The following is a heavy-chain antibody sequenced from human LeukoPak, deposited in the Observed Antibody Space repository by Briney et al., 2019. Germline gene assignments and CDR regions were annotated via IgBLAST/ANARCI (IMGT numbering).Heavy chain of an antibody. D-gene: IGHD1-26*01. CDR3: ALGSYSSPVH. CDR2: INHSGST. J-gene: IGHJ4*02. Sequence: SETLSLTCAVYGGPFSGYYWSWIRQPPGKGLEWIGEINHSGSTNYNPSLKSRVTISVDTSKNQFSLKLSSVTAADTAVYYCALGSYSSPVHWGQGTLVTVSS. CDR1: GGPFSGYY. V-gene: IGHV4-34*01.